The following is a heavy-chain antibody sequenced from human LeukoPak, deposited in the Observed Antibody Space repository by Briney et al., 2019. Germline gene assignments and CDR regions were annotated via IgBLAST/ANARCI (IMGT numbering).Heavy chain of an antibody. CDR2: ISYDGSNK. D-gene: IGHD2-21*01. CDR1: GFTFSSYG. J-gene: IGHJ3*02. Sequence: PGRSLRLSCAASGFTFSSYGMHWVRQAPGKGLEWVAVISYDGSNKYYADSVKGRFTISRDNSKNTLYLQMNSLRAEDTAVYYCATGGASLFLDAFDIWGQGTMVTVSS. V-gene: IGHV3-30*03. CDR3: ATGGASLFLDAFDI.